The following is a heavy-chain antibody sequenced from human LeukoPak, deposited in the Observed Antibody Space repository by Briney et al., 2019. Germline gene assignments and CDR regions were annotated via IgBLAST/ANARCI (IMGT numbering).Heavy chain of an antibody. V-gene: IGHV4-38-2*01. CDR3: ARGRYYGSGSYYTNY. CDR1: GYSISSGDY. J-gene: IGHJ4*02. Sequence: SETLSLTCAVSGYSISSGDYWGWIRQSPGKGLEWIGNIFHSGSTYHNPSLKSRVTISVDTSKNEFSLKLSSVTAADTAVYYCARGRYYGSGSYYTNYWGQGTLVTVSS. D-gene: IGHD3-10*01. CDR2: IFHSGST.